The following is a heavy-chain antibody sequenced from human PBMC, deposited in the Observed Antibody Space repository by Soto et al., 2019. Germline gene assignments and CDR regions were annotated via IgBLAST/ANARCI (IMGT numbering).Heavy chain of an antibody. D-gene: IGHD6-13*01. V-gene: IGHV5-51*01. CDR3: ARHSGVAEDGTD. Sequence: PGESLKLPRKGSGYSFTTNWIVWVRQMPGKGLEWMVVIYPGDSDTRYSPSFQGQVAISADKSINTAYLQWTNLKAPDTPMYFCARHSGVAEDGTDWGQGTLVTVSS. CDR2: IYPGDSDT. CDR1: GYSFTTNW. J-gene: IGHJ1*01.